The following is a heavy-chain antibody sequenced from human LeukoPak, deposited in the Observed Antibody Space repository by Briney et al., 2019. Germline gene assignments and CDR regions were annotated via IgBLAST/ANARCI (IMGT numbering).Heavy chain of an antibody. J-gene: IGHJ4*02. Sequence: SQTLSLTCTVSGGSISSGGYYWSWIRQPPGKGLEWIGYIYHSGSTYYNPSLKSRVTISVDRSKNQFSLKLSSVTAADTAVYYCARSSYRGGWYDYWGQGTLVTVSS. CDR2: IYHSGST. CDR3: ARSSYRGGWYDY. CDR1: GGSISSGGYY. V-gene: IGHV4-30-2*01. D-gene: IGHD6-19*01.